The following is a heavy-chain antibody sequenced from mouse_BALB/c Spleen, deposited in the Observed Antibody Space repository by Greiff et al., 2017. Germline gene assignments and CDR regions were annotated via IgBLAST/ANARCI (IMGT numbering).Heavy chain of an antibody. D-gene: IGHD2-14*01. CDR1: GFNIKDYY. Sequence: VQLQQSGAELVRSGASVKLSCTASGFNIKDYYMHWVKQRPEQGLEWIGWIDPENGDTEYSPKFQGKATMTADTSSNTAYLQLSSLTSEDTAVYYCNHRYDDYWGQGTTLTVSS. CDR2: IDPENGDT. V-gene: IGHV14-4*02. J-gene: IGHJ2*01. CDR3: NHRYDDY.